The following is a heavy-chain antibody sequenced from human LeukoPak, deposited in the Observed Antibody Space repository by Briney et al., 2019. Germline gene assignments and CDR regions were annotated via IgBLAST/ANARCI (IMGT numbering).Heavy chain of an antibody. D-gene: IGHD3-10*01. Sequence: GGPLRLSCAASGFTFSGYYMFWIRQAPGKGLEWISYISNSGSTMYYADSVKGRFTISRDNAKNSLYLQMNSLRAEDTAVYYCARDALGSYDYWGQGTLVTVSS. CDR1: GFTFSGYY. CDR2: ISNSGSTM. J-gene: IGHJ4*02. CDR3: ARDALGSYDY. V-gene: IGHV3-11*01.